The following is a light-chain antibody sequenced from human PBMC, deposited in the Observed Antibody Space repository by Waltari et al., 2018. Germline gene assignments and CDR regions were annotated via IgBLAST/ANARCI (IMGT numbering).Light chain of an antibody. CDR1: QGIRND. V-gene: IGKV1-6*01. J-gene: IGKJ2*01. CDR3: QQYNNWYT. Sequence: AIQMTQSPSSLSASVGDRVTITCRASQGIRNDLGWYQQKPGKAPKLLISAASTLQSGVPSRFSGSGSGTEFTLTISSLQPEDFAVYYCQQYNNWYTFGQGTKLEIK. CDR2: AAS.